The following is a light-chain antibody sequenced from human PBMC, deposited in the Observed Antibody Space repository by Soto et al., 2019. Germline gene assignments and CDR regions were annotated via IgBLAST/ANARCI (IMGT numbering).Light chain of an antibody. J-gene: IGKJ4*01. V-gene: IGKV1-9*01. CDR3: QQVKTDPRT. Sequence: DIHLTQSPSFLSASVGDRVTITCRPSQAVPNNMAWYQQKPGKPPKLLIYEESTLHSGVPSRFSGRKSGTQFTLTIDSLHTEEFATYYCQQVKTDPRTFGGGTKVEIK. CDR2: EES. CDR1: QAVPNN.